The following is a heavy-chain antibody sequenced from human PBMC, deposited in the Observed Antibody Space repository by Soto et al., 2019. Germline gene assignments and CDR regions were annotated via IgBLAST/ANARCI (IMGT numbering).Heavy chain of an antibody. V-gene: IGHV3-74*01. CDR3: ARGIRNYYGSDY. J-gene: IGHJ4*02. Sequence: PVGSLRLSCEASGFTFSSYWMHWVRQSPGKGLEWVSRIKGDESSTSYADSVKGRFTISRDNARDTLYLQMNSLRAEDTAVYYCARGIRNYYGSDYWGQGTLVTVSS. CDR1: GFTFSSYW. D-gene: IGHD3-10*01. CDR2: IKGDESST.